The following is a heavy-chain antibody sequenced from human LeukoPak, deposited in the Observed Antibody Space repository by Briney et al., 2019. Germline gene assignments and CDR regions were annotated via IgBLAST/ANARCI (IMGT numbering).Heavy chain of an antibody. Sequence: ASVKVSCKASGYTFTSYCISWVRQAPGQGLEWMGWISAYNGNTNYAQKLQGRVTMTTDTSTSTAYMELRSLRSDDTAVYYCARDLGSCYSGFYGCWFDPWGQGTLVTVSS. J-gene: IGHJ5*02. CDR2: ISAYNGNT. V-gene: IGHV1-18*01. CDR3: ARDLGSCYSGFYGCWFDP. CDR1: GYTFTSYC. D-gene: IGHD2-15*01.